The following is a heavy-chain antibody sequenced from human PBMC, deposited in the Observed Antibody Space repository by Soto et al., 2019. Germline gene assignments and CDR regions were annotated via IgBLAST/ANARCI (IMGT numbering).Heavy chain of an antibody. Sequence: QVQLQQWGAGLLKPSETLSLTCAVYGGSFSGYYWSWIRQPPGKGLEWIGEINHSGSTNYNPSLKSRGPVSVTTSKNQFCMKLSSVTAADTAVYYCERGMYQESRYFDWLSSPRYYCYYYLDVWGQGTTVTVSS. CDR1: GGSFSGYY. CDR2: INHSGST. CDR3: ERGMYQESRYFDWLSSPRYYCYYYLDV. J-gene: IGHJ6*03. D-gene: IGHD3-9*01. V-gene: IGHV4-34*01.